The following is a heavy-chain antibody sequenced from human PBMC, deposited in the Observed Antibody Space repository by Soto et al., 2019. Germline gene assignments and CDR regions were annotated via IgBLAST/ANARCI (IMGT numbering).Heavy chain of an antibody. CDR1: GFTFRNYA. D-gene: IGHD4-17*01. J-gene: IGHJ5*02. V-gene: IGHV3-23*01. Sequence: PGGSLRLSCAASGFTFRNYAMTWARQAPGKGLEWVSSLLRSGSSAYYADSVRGRFSISSDTSANSLYLQMDNLRAEDTAIYYCAKDAISGDGIWLMDSWGQGTVVTASS. CDR2: LLRSGSSA. CDR3: AKDAISGDGIWLMDS.